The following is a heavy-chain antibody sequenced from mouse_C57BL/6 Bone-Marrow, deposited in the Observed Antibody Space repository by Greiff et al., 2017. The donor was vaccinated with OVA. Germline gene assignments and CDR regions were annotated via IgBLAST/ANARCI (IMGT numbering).Heavy chain of an antibody. J-gene: IGHJ3*01. CDR2: ISDGGSCT. CDR3: ARARDFYDFAY. Sequence: EVKLMESGGGLVKPGGSLKLSCAASGFTFSSYAMSWVRQSPEKRLEWVATISDGGSCTYYPDTVKGRFTISRDNAKNNLYLQMSHLKSEDTAMYYCARARDFYDFAYWGQGTLVTVAA. CDR1: GFTFSSYA. D-gene: IGHD2-3*01. V-gene: IGHV5-4*03.